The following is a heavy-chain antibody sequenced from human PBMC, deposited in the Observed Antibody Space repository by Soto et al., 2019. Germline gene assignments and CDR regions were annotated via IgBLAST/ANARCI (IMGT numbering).Heavy chain of an antibody. V-gene: IGHV4-59*01. CDR2: VSYTGDT. D-gene: IGHD3-16*01. CDR3: ARAAGWGSLDYYGLDV. CDR1: GGSISRYY. Sequence: LSLTCTVSGGSISRYYWNWIRQPPGKGLEWIGFVSYTGDTNYNPSLNSRITTSVDTSKNQFSLKLTSVTAADTAVYYCARAAGWGSLDYYGLDVWGPGTTVTVSS. J-gene: IGHJ6*02.